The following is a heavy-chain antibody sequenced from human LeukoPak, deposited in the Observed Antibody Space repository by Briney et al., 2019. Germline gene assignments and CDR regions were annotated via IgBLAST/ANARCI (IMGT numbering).Heavy chain of an antibody. V-gene: IGHV1-2*02. CDR2: INPNSGGT. Sequence: ASVKVSCKTSGYTFTGYYMHWVRQAPGQGLKWMGWINPNSGGTNYAQRFQGRVTMTRDTSISTAYMELSRLRSDDSAVYYCARYFYDSSGSSSDAYDIWGQGTMVTVSS. CDR1: GYTFTGYY. CDR3: ARYFYDSSGSSSDAYDI. J-gene: IGHJ3*02. D-gene: IGHD3-22*01.